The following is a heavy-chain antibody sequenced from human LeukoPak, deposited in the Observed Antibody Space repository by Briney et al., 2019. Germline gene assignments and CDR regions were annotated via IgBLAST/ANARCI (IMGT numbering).Heavy chain of an antibody. J-gene: IGHJ4*02. CDR3: AREFTYYYDSCGYLNY. V-gene: IGHV3-48*01. CDR1: GFTFSSHS. Sequence: PGGSLRLSCAASGFTFSSHSMSWVRQAPGEGLEWIAYASSSGATIFYADSVRGRFTISRDTAKSSLYLQMSSLRVEDTAIYYCAREFTYYYDSCGYLNYWGRGTLVTVSS. D-gene: IGHD3-22*01. CDR2: ASSSGATI.